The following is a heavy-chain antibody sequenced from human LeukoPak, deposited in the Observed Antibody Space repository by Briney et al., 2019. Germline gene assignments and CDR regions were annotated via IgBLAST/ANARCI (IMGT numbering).Heavy chain of an antibody. D-gene: IGHD3-10*01. CDR3: ARAMVRGVLPY. CDR2: VSGGGGTT. Sequence: GGSLRLSCAASGFTFSNYVMSWVRQAPGKGLEWVSSVSGGGGTTYYADSVKGRFTISRDNSNNTLFLQMDSLRTEDTAHYFCARAMVRGVLPYWGQGTLVTVSS. CDR1: GFTFSNYV. V-gene: IGHV3-23*01. J-gene: IGHJ4*02.